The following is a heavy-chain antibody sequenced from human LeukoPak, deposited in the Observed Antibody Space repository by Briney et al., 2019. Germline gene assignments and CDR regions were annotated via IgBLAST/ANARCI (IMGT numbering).Heavy chain of an antibody. D-gene: IGHD2-15*01. CDR2: ISSSSSYI. Sequence: SGGSLRLSCAASGFTFSSYSMNWVRQAPGKGLEWVSSISSSSSYIYYADSVKGRLTISRDNAKNSLYLQMNSLRAEDTAVYYCARDSCSGGSCQGRVDAFDIWGQGTMVTVSS. CDR3: ARDSCSGGSCQGRVDAFDI. J-gene: IGHJ3*02. CDR1: GFTFSSYS. V-gene: IGHV3-21*01.